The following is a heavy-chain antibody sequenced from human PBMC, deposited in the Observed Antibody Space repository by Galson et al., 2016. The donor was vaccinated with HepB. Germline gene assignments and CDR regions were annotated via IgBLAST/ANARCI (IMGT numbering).Heavy chain of an antibody. CDR2: KLFDGSNK. D-gene: IGHD6-19*01. Sequence: SLRLSCAASGFTFSSYAMHWVRQAPGKGLEWLAVKLFDGSNKYYADSLKGRFTVSRDNSNNTLYLQMNSLRAEDTAVYYCARDVYSNGLFDSWGQGTLVTVSS. CDR3: ARDVYSNGLFDS. V-gene: IGHV3-30*04. J-gene: IGHJ4*02. CDR1: GFTFSSYA.